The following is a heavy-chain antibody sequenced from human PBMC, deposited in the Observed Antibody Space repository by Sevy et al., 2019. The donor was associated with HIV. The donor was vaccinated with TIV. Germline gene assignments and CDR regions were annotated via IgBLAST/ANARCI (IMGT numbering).Heavy chain of an antibody. J-gene: IGHJ6*02. V-gene: IGHV4-4*07. CDR3: ARATAAAGLYGMDV. D-gene: IGHD6-13*01. CDR1: GGSISSYY. CDR2: IYTSGST. Sequence: SETLSLTCTVSGGSISSYYWSWIRQPAGKGLEWIGRIYTSGSTNYNPSLKSRVTMSVDTSKNQFYLKLSSVTAADTAVYYCARATAAAGLYGMDVWGQGITVTVSS.